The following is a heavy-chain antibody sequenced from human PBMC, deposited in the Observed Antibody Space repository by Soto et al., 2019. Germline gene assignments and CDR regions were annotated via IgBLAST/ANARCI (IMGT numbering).Heavy chain of an antibody. J-gene: IGHJ4*02. Sequence: QVQLQESDPGLVKRSQTLSLTCTVSGGSISSGGYYWSWIRQHPGKGLEWIGYIFYSGSTYYNPSLTSRVTISVDTSKNQFSLKLSSVTAADTAVYYCARAPGDYFDYWGQGTLVTVSS. CDR3: ARAPGDYFDY. CDR2: IFYSGST. CDR1: GGSISSGGYY. V-gene: IGHV4-31*03.